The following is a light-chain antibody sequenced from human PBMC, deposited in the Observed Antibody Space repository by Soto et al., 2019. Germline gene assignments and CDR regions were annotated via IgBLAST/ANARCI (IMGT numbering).Light chain of an antibody. Sequence: EIVMTQSPGTLSLSPGDTATLSCRASQSVSSNLAWYQQKPGQAPRLLIYAASTRATGIPARFSGSGSGTDFTLTITSLEAEDFGVYYCQQRSNWPLTFGGGTKVDIK. CDR2: AAS. CDR3: QQRSNWPLT. V-gene: IGKV3-15*01. J-gene: IGKJ4*01. CDR1: QSVSSN.